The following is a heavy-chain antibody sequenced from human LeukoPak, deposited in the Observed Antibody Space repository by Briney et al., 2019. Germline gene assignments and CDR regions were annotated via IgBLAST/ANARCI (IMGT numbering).Heavy chain of an antibody. CDR3: ARYGSGTYPRFDY. V-gene: IGHV4-59*08. Sequence: SETLSLTCTVSGGSISGYYWSWIRQSPGKGLEWIGYIYNRGSTNYNPSLQSRVTISVDTSKNQFSLNLSSVTAADTAVYYCARYGSGTYPRFDYWGQGTLVTVSS. J-gene: IGHJ4*02. CDR2: IYNRGST. CDR1: GGSISGYY. D-gene: IGHD3-10*01.